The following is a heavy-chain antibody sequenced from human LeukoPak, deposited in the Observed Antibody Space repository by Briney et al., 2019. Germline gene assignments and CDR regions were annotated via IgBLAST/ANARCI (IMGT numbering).Heavy chain of an antibody. Sequence: ASVKVSCKASGYTFTSYGISWVRQAPGQGLEWVGWISAYNRDTNYAQKVQGRVTMTTDTSTTTAYMELRSLRSDDTAVYYCARDTSGGPYFDYWGQGTLVTVSS. D-gene: IGHD4-23*01. CDR3: ARDTSGGPYFDY. CDR1: GYTFTSYG. CDR2: ISAYNRDT. V-gene: IGHV1-18*01. J-gene: IGHJ4*02.